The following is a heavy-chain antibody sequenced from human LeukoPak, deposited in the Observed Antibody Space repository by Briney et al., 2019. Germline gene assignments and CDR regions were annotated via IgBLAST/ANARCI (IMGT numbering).Heavy chain of an antibody. CDR3: ARTPTVTVGYYYYGMDV. CDR2: ISGYNGNT. D-gene: IGHD4-17*01. CDR1: GYTFTSYG. J-gene: IGHJ6*02. Sequence: ASVKVSCKASGYTFTSYGLSWVRQPPGQGLEWMGWISGYNGNTKYALKLQGRVSMTTDTSTSTAYMELRTLRSDDTAVYYCARTPTVTVGYYYYGMDVWGQGTTVTVSS. V-gene: IGHV1-18*01.